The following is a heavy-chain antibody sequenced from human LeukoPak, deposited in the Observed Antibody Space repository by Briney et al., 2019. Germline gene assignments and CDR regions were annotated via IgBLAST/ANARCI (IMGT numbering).Heavy chain of an antibody. D-gene: IGHD3-22*01. Sequence: SETLSLTCTVSASSISSYYWTWIRQPPGKGLEWIGYIYYSGSTNYNPSLKSRVTISVDTSKNQFSLKLSSVTAADTAVYYCARAPPYYYDSSGFDYWGQGTLVTVSS. CDR3: ARAPPYYYDSSGFDY. CDR2: IYYSGST. V-gene: IGHV4-59*01. CDR1: ASSISSYY. J-gene: IGHJ4*02.